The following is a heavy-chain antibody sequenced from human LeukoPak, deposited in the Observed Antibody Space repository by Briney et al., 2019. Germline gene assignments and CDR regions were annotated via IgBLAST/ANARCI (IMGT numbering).Heavy chain of an antibody. V-gene: IGHV1-2*02. CDR3: ARGVTMIVVDDY. CDR1: GGTFSSYA. D-gene: IGHD3-22*01. J-gene: IGHJ4*02. CDR2: INPNSGGT. Sequence: GASVKVSCKASGGTFSSYAISWVRQAPGQGLEWMGWINPNSGGTNYAQKFQGRVTMTRDTSISTAYMELSRLRSDDTAVYYCARGVTMIVVDDYWGQGTLVTVSS.